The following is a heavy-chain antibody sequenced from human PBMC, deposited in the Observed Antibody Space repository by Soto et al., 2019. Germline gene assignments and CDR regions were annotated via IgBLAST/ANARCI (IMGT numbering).Heavy chain of an antibody. V-gene: IGHV5-51*01. CDR1: GYSFTSYW. CDR3: ARRLVVPAAIRNNYYYYMDV. Sequence: GESLKISCKGSGYSFTSYWIGWVRQMPGKGLEWMGIIYPGDSDTRYSPSFQGQVTISADKSISTAYLQWSSLKASDTAMYYCARRLVVPAAIRNNYYYYMDVWGKGTTVTVSS. D-gene: IGHD2-2*01. CDR2: IYPGDSDT. J-gene: IGHJ6*03.